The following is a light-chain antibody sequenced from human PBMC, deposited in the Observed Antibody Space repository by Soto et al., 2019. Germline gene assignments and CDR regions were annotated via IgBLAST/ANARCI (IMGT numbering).Light chain of an antibody. CDR2: DVS. V-gene: IGLV2-14*03. CDR3: SSYTSSSTYV. Sequence: QSALTQPASVSGSPGQSITISCTGTSSDVGGYNYVSWYQQHPGKAPKLIIFDVSHRPSGFSNRFSGSKSGNTASLTISGLQAEDEADYYCSSYTSSSTYVFGTGTKVTVL. CDR1: SSDVGGYNY. J-gene: IGLJ1*01.